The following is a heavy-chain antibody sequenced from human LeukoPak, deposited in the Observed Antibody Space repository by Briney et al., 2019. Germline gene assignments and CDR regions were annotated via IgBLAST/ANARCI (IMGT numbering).Heavy chain of an antibody. V-gene: IGHV3-53*01. D-gene: IGHD1-1*01. Sequence: GGSLRLSCAVSGFTVSSNYMSWVRQAPGKGLEWVSVIYSGGSTYYADSVKGRFTIPRDNSKNTLYLQMNSLRAEDTAVYYCARSTTGTTHFDYWGQGTLVTVSS. J-gene: IGHJ4*02. CDR3: ARSTTGTTHFDY. CDR2: IYSGGST. CDR1: GFTVSSNY.